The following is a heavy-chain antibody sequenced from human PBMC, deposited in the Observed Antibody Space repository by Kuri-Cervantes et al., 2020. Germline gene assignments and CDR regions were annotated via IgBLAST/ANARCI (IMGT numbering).Heavy chain of an antibody. J-gene: IGHJ4*02. CDR2: INWNSGAI. CDR1: GFTLGDYA. Sequence: GGSLRLSCVGSGFTLGDYAMQWVRQAPGKGLECVSSINWNSGAIDYADSVKGRFTISRDNAKNSLYLQMNSLRAEDTAVYYCARSGMAAAGTPSGDYWGQGTLVTVSS. CDR3: ARSGMAAAGTPSGDY. V-gene: IGHV3-9*01. D-gene: IGHD6-13*01.